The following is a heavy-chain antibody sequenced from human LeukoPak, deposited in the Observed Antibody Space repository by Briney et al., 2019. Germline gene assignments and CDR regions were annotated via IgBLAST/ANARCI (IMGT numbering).Heavy chain of an antibody. CDR3: AKLRIAVAGVHDAFDI. CDR2: ISYDGSNK. D-gene: IGHD6-19*01. CDR1: GFTFSSYG. J-gene: IGHJ3*02. Sequence: PGRSLRLSCAASGFTFSSYGMHWVRQAPGKGLEWVAVISYDGSNKYYADSVKGRFTISRDNSKNTLYMQKNRVRAEDTGVYYCAKLRIAVAGVHDAFDIWGQGTMVTVSS. V-gene: IGHV3-30*18.